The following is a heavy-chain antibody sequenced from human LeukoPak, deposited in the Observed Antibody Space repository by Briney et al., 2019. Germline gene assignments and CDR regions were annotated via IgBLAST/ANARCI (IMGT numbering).Heavy chain of an antibody. J-gene: IGHJ4*02. CDR3: ARVLCPSYGGTITPHEGPKTARGRPIDY. D-gene: IGHD2-21*02. CDR2: ICSSGSTI. Sequence: GGSLRLSCAASKFSLDFFYMTWIRQAPGKGLEWVAYICSSGSTIDYAEPVKGRFTISRDNAKKLLYLQMNSLRADDTAVYYGARVLCPSYGGTITPHEGPKTARGRPIDYWGQGTLVTVSS. CDR1: KFSLDFFY. V-gene: IGHV3-11*01.